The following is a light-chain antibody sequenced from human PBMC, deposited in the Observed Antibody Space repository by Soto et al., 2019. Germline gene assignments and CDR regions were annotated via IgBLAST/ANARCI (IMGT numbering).Light chain of an antibody. CDR3: CSCAGSYKDHYV. CDR2: DVS. J-gene: IGLJ1*01. CDR1: SSDVGGYDF. Sequence: QSALTQPRSVSGSPGQSVTISCTGTSSDVGGYDFVSWHQQHPGKAPKVMIYDVSKRPSGVPDRFSGSKSGNTASLTISGLQSYDEADYYCCSCAGSYKDHYVFGTGTKLTVL. V-gene: IGLV2-11*01.